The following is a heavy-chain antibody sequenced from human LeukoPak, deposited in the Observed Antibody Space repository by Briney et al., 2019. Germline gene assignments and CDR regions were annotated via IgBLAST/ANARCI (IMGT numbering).Heavy chain of an antibody. J-gene: IGHJ3*02. Sequence: GGSLRLSCAASGFTFSSYAMSWVRQAPGKGLEWVSAISGSGGSTYYADSVKGRFTISRDNSKNTLYLQMNSLRAEDTAVYYCARETRYSSGWSAGAFDIWGQGTMVTVSS. CDR2: ISGSGGST. V-gene: IGHV3-23*01. D-gene: IGHD6-19*01. CDR3: ARETRYSSGWSAGAFDI. CDR1: GFTFSSYA.